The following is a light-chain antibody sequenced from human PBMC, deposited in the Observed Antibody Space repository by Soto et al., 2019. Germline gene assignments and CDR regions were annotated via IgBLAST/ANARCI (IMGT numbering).Light chain of an antibody. Sequence: AIRMTQSPSSFSASTGDRVSITCRVTQDIGTYLAWYQQIPGKAPKLLIYAASSLQSGVPSRFSGSGSGTDFTLTISSLQPEDLATYYCQQSYSTPLTFGGGTKVDIK. V-gene: IGKV1-8*01. J-gene: IGKJ4*01. CDR2: AAS. CDR3: QQSYSTPLT. CDR1: QDIGTY.